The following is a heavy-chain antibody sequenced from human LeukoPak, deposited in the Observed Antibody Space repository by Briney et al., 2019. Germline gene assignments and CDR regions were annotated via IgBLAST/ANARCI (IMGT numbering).Heavy chain of an antibody. CDR1: GFTFSTSA. D-gene: IGHD2/OR15-2a*01. CDR3: ASDRKNSCYSGY. V-gene: IGHV3-30-3*01. J-gene: IGHJ4*02. Sequence: GGSLRLSCAASGFTFSTSAMHWVRQAPGKGLEWVAVISLEGSTKYYADSVKGRFTISRDNSKSTLYLQMNSLRAEDTAVYYCASDRKNSCYSGYWGQGTLVTVSS. CDR2: ISLEGSTK.